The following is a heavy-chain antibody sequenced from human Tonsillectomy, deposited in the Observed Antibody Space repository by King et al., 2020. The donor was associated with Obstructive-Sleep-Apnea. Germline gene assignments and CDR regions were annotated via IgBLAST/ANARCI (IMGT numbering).Heavy chain of an antibody. CDR3: ASKGSSWPNDGMDV. CDR2: ISYDGNNE. CDR1: GFTFSSFA. Sequence: VQLVESGGGVLQPGRSLRLSCAASGFTFSSFAMHWVRQAPGKGLEWVAVISYDGNNEYYADSVKGRFTISRDNSKNTLYLHMKSLRAEDTAVYYCASKGSSWPNDGMDVWGQGTTVTVSS. V-gene: IGHV3-30*04. J-gene: IGHJ6*02. D-gene: IGHD6-13*01.